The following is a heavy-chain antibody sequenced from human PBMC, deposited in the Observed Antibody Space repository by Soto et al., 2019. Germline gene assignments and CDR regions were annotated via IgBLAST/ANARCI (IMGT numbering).Heavy chain of an antibody. CDR1: GLSFDTYA. CDR2: ISGSGGNI. Sequence: EVQLLESGGGWVKPGGSLRLSCVVSGLSFDTYAMSWVRQAPGKGLEWVSVISGSGGNIWYADSVKDRFTISRDNSKNTLYLQMSSLRVEDTAVYYCARDGGPVVIKFDFWGQGTLVTVSS. CDR3: ARDGGPVVIKFDF. J-gene: IGHJ4*02. V-gene: IGHV3-23*01. D-gene: IGHD3-22*01.